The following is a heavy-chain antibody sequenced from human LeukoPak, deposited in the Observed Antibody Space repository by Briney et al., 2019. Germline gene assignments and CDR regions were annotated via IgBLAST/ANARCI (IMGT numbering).Heavy chain of an antibody. V-gene: IGHV4-34*01. D-gene: IGHD2-15*01. CDR1: GGSFSGYY. CDR2: INHIGST. CDR3: ATEPGYCSGGRCYGGWFDP. Sequence: SETLSLTCAVYGGSFSGYYWSWIRQAPGKGLEWIGEINHIGSTNYNPSLKSRVTISVDTSKNQFSLKLNSVTAADTAVYYCATEPGYCSGGRCYGGWFDPWGQGTLVTVSS. J-gene: IGHJ5*02.